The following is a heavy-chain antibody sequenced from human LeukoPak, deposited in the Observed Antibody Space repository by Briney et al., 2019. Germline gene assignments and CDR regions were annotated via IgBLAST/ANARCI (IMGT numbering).Heavy chain of an antibody. V-gene: IGHV4-59*08. CDR2: IYYSGST. J-gene: IGHJ4*02. CDR3: ATRRVGATHFDY. Sequence: SETLSLTCTVSRGSITSYYWSWIRQPPGKGLEWIGYIYYSGSTNYNPSLKSRVTISVDTTKNQFALELSSVTAADTAVYYCATRRVGATHFDYWGQGTLVTVSS. CDR1: RGSITSYY. D-gene: IGHD1-26*01.